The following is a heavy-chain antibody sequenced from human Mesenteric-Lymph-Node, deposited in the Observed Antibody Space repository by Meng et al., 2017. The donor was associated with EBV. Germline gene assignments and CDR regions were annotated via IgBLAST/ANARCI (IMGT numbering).Heavy chain of an antibody. Sequence: VQLQPWGAGLLKPSETLSLTCAVYGGSFSTFYWSWIRQPPGKGLEWIGEINHSGNTNYNPSLKSRVTISVDTSKNQFSLRLTSVTAADTAVYYCARVGEADSGDYPNEDSWGQGTLVTVSS. V-gene: IGHV4-34*01. J-gene: IGHJ4*02. CDR3: ARVGEADSGDYPNEDS. D-gene: IGHD4-17*01. CDR2: INHSGNT. CDR1: GGSFSTFY.